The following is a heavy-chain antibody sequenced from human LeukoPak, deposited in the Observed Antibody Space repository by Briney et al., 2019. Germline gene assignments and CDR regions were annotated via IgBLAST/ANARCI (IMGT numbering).Heavy chain of an antibody. J-gene: IGHJ3*02. CDR1: GFTFDDYG. CDR2: INWNGGST. V-gene: IGHV3-20*04. Sequence: PGGSLRLSCAASGFTFDDYGMSWVRHAPGKGLEWVSGINWNGGSTGYADSVKGRFTISRDNAKNSLYLQMNSLRAEDTALYYCARTYYYDSSGYFTEGFAFDIWGQGTMVTVSS. D-gene: IGHD3-22*01. CDR3: ARTYYYDSSGYFTEGFAFDI.